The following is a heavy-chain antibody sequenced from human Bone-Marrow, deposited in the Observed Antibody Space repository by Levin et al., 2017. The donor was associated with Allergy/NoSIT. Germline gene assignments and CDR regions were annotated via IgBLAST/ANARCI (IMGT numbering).Heavy chain of an antibody. CDR3: AKDISSEASSLDS. J-gene: IGHJ4*02. CDR2: TSWNDARR. Sequence: GGSLRLSCTVSGFTFDDYAMHWVRQAPGGGLEWVAGTSWNDARRDYVDSVKGRFTISRDNDKNSLYLQMNSLKTEDTAWYFCAKDISSEASSLDSWGQGTLVTVSS. V-gene: IGHV3-9*01. CDR1: GFTFDDYA. D-gene: IGHD6-13*01.